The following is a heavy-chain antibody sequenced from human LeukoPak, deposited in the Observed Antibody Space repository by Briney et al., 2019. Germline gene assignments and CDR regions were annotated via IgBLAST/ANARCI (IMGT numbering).Heavy chain of an antibody. Sequence: SETLSLTCTVSGGSISSSSYYWGWIRQPPGKGLEWIGSIYYSGSTYYNPSLKSRVTISVDTSKNQFSLKLSSVTAADTAVYYCARDGVRGDRGRAFDIWGQGTMVTVSS. V-gene: IGHV4-39*07. CDR2: IYYSGST. J-gene: IGHJ3*02. D-gene: IGHD3-10*02. CDR3: ARDGVRGDRGRAFDI. CDR1: GGSISSSSYY.